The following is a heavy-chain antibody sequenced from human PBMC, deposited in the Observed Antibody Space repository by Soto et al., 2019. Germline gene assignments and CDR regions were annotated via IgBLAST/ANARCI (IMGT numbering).Heavy chain of an antibody. CDR2: ISAYNGNT. CDR1: GYTFTSYG. D-gene: IGHD2-2*01. J-gene: IGHJ5*02. V-gene: IGHV1-18*01. CDR3: ARYCSSTSCYLGNWFDP. Sequence: ASVKVSCKASGYTFTSYGISWVRQAPGQGFEWMGWISAYNGNTNYAQKLQGRVTMTTDTSTSTAYMELRSLRSDDTAVYYCARYCSSTSCYLGNWFDPWGQGTLVTVSS.